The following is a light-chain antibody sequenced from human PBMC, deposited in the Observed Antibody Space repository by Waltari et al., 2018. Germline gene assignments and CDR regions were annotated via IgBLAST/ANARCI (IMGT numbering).Light chain of an antibody. V-gene: IGLV3-21*02. Sequence: SYDLTQPPSVSESPRQTAKITCGGDKIGSEVVNWYQQKPPQAPVLVVYVNSERPSGIPERFAGSKSGNTATLTISEVEAGDEADYYCQVWDITTDHVLFGSGTKLTVL. J-gene: IGLJ6*01. CDR1: KIGSEV. CDR3: QVWDITTDHVL. CDR2: VNS.